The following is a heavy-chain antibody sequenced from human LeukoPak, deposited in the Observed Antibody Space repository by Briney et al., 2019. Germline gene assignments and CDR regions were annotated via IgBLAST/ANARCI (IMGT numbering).Heavy chain of an antibody. J-gene: IGHJ5*02. D-gene: IGHD2-2*01. CDR3: ARVMPQYCSSTSCYVYGWFDP. Sequence: TGGSLRLSCAASGFTFSSYAMHWVRQAPGKGLEWVAVISYDGSNKYYADSVKGRFTISRDNSKNTLYLQMNSLRAEDTAVYYCARVMPQYCSSTSCYVYGWFDPWGQGTLVTVSS. CDR1: GFTFSSYA. V-gene: IGHV3-30*04. CDR2: ISYDGSNK.